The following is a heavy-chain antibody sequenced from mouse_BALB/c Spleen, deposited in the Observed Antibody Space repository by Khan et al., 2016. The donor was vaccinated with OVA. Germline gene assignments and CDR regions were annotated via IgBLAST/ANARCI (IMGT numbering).Heavy chain of an antibody. Sequence: VQLQQSGAELARPGASVKSSCKASGYTFTTYWMQWVKQRPGQGLEWIGTIYPGDGDTRYTQNFKGKATLTADKSSSTAYMQLSSLTSEDSAVYYCASYRYDYFDYWGQGTTLTVSS. J-gene: IGHJ2*01. V-gene: IGHV1-87*01. CDR1: GYTFTTYW. CDR3: ASYRYDYFDY. CDR2: IYPGDGDT. D-gene: IGHD2-14*01.